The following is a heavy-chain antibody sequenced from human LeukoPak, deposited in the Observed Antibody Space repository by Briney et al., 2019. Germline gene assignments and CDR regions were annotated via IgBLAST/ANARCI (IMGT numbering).Heavy chain of an antibody. CDR3: ATMQGLEGVDWFDP. J-gene: IGHJ5*02. Sequence: PGGSLRLSCAASGFIFSNYGMHWVRQAPGKGLEWVTFIRYDESNKFYADSVKGRFIISRDNSKTTLFLQMSSLRAEATAVYYCATMQGLEGVDWFDPWGQGTLVTVSS. CDR1: GFIFSNYG. D-gene: IGHD6-19*01. CDR2: IRYDESNK. V-gene: IGHV3-30*02.